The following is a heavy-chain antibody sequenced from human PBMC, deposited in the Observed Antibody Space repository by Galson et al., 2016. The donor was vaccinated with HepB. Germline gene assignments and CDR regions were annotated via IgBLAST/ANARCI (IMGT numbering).Heavy chain of an antibody. J-gene: IGHJ3*02. CDR1: GGSINSNAYY. CDR3: ARIYIYHSYINGYWAAFDM. V-gene: IGHV4-31*03. D-gene: IGHD3-22*01. Sequence: TLSLTCTVSGGSINSNAYYWSWIRQHSGKGLEWIGYISHSGNTYYNPSLRSRVSMSVDTSKNHFSLKMNSVTAADTAMYFCARIYIYHSYINGYWAAFDMWGQGTMVIVS. CDR2: ISHSGNT.